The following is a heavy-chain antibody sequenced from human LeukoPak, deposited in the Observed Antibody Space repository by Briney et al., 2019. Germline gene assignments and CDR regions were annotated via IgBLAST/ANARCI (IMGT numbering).Heavy chain of an antibody. Sequence: GASVKVSCKASGYTFTSYDINWVRQATGQGLEWMGWMNPNSGNTGYAQKFQGRVTITRNTSISTAYMELSSLRSEDTAVYYCARDTYIYGSSAYYFDYWGQGTLVTVSS. V-gene: IGHV1-8*03. CDR1: GYTFTSYD. CDR3: ARDTYIYGSSAYYFDY. CDR2: MNPNSGNT. D-gene: IGHD5-18*01. J-gene: IGHJ4*02.